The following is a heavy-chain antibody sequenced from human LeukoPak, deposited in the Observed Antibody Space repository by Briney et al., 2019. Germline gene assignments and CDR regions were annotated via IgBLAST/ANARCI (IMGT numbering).Heavy chain of an antibody. D-gene: IGHD3-10*01. Sequence: RGSLRPSCAASGFTFSSYAMHWVRQAPGKGLEWVAVISYDGSNKYYADSVKGRFTISRDNSMNTLFLQMNSLRAEDAAVYYCAIRGVISDYYGMDVWGQGTTVTVSS. J-gene: IGHJ6*02. CDR1: GFTFSSYA. CDR3: AIRGVISDYYGMDV. V-gene: IGHV3-30-3*01. CDR2: ISYDGSNK.